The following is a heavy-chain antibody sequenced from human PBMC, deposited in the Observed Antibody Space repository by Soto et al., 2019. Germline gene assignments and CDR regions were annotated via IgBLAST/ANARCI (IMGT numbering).Heavy chain of an antibody. CDR2: ISYSGTYI. Sequence: DVLLVESGGGLVKPGGSLRLSCAASGFTFSSYSMNWVRQAPGKGLEWVSTISYSGTYIYYTDSVKGRFTISRDNAKNSLYLQMNSLRAEDTAVYYCVRDLYSGSYYFDLWGQGALVTVSS. V-gene: IGHV3-21*01. CDR3: VRDLYSGSYYFDL. D-gene: IGHD1-26*01. J-gene: IGHJ4*02. CDR1: GFTFSSYS.